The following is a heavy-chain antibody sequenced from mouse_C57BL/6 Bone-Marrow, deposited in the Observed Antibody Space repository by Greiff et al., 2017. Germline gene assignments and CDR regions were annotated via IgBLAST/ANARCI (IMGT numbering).Heavy chain of an antibody. CDR1: GSNIKDDY. CDR3: TTDYYGYYFDY. J-gene: IGHJ2*01. Sequence: EVQLQQSGAELVRPGASVKLSCTASGSNIKDDYMHWVKQRPEQGLEWIGWIDPENGDTEYASKFQGKATITADTSSNTAYLQLSSLTSEDTAVYYCTTDYYGYYFDYWGQGTTLTVSS. D-gene: IGHD1-1*01. CDR2: IDPENGDT. V-gene: IGHV14-4*01.